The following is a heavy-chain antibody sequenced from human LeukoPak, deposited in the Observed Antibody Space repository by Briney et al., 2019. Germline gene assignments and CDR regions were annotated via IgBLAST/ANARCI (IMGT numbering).Heavy chain of an antibody. V-gene: IGHV3-23*01. Sequence: PGGSLRLSCAASGFSFSIFAMTWVRQAPGKGLEWVSGISDSGGSTYYAASVKGRFTISRDNSKNTLYLQMNSLRAEDTAVYYCAKDSPMTTVPFDAFDIWGQGTMVTVSS. CDR1: GFSFSIFA. J-gene: IGHJ3*02. CDR3: AKDSPMTTVPFDAFDI. D-gene: IGHD4-11*01. CDR2: ISDSGGST.